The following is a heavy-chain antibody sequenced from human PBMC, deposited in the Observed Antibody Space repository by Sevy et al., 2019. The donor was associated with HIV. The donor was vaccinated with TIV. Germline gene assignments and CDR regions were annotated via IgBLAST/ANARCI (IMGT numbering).Heavy chain of an antibody. CDR1: GFTVSSNF. D-gene: IGHD2-21*01. J-gene: IGHJ4*02. Sequence: GGSLRLSCTVSGFTVSSNFISWVRQAPGKGLKWVSVIWLTGATYYADSVKGRFTISRDNYKNTVYLDMNILRAEDTAVYYCARGKHVSDYSGRFDDWGQGTLVTVSS. CDR2: IWLTGAT. CDR3: ARGKHVSDYSGRFDD. V-gene: IGHV3-53*01.